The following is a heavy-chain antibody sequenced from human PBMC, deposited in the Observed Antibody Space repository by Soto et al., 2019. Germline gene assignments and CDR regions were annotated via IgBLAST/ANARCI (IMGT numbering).Heavy chain of an antibody. Sequence: PSETLSLTCTVSGGSISSGGYYWSWIRQHPGKGLEWIGYIYYSGSTYYNPSLKSRVTISVNTSKNQFSLKLSSVTAADTSVYYCARVSSTYYYDSSGYYFAFGPQRPYYYYGMDVWGQGTTVTVS. D-gene: IGHD3-22*01. J-gene: IGHJ6*02. V-gene: IGHV4-31*03. CDR3: ARVSSTYYYDSSGYYFAFGPQRPYYYYGMDV. CDR2: IYYSGST. CDR1: GGSISSGGYY.